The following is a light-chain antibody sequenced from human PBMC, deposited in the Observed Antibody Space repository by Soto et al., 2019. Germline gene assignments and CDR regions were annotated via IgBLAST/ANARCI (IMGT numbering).Light chain of an antibody. Sequence: EIVMTQSPATLSVSPGERAPLSCRASQRVSSSLAWYQQKPGQAPRLLIYGASTRATGIPARFSGSGSGTEFTLTISSLQSEDFAVYYCQQYNNWWAFGQGTKVEIK. V-gene: IGKV3-15*01. CDR1: QRVSSS. CDR3: QQYNNWWA. J-gene: IGKJ1*01. CDR2: GAS.